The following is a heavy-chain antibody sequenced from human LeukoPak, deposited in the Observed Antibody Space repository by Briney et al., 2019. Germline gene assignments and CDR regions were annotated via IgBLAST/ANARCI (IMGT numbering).Heavy chain of an antibody. Sequence: EASVKVSCKASGYTFTSYGISWVRQAPGQGLEWMGWISAYNGNTNYAQKLQGRVTMTTDTSTSTAYMELRSLRSDDTAVYYCARDPTSYYYDSSGYYYAGSYFDYWGQGTLVTVSS. CDR2: ISAYNGNT. CDR1: GYTFTSYG. J-gene: IGHJ4*02. D-gene: IGHD3-22*01. V-gene: IGHV1-18*01. CDR3: ARDPTSYYYDSSGYYYAGSYFDY.